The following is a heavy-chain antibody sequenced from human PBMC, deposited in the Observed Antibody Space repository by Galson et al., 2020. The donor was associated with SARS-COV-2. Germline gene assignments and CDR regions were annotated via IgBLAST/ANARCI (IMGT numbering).Heavy chain of an antibody. CDR1: GFTFSNYA. Sequence: GGSLRLSCAASGFTFSNYAMSWVRQAPGTGLEWVSVISGGGTSTYHADSVKGRFTISRDNSKNTLYLQMNSLRAEDTAVYYCAKGPYTSSWYWFDPWGQGTLVTVSS. CDR2: ISGGGTST. J-gene: IGHJ5*02. D-gene: IGHD6-13*01. CDR3: AKGPYTSSWYWFDP. V-gene: IGHV3-23*01.